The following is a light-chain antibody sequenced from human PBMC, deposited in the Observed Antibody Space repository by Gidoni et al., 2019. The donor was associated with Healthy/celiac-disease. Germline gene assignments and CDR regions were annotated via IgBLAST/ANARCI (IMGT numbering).Light chain of an antibody. V-gene: IGKV3-20*01. J-gene: IGKJ4*01. CDR2: GAS. CDR3: QQYGSSLLT. CDR1: QSVSSSY. Sequence: ELVLPPSPGTLSLSPGERATLSCSASQSVSSSYLAWYQQKPGQAPRLLIYGASSRATGIPDRFSGSGSGTDFTLTISRLEPEDFAVYYCQQYGSSLLTFGGGTKVEIK.